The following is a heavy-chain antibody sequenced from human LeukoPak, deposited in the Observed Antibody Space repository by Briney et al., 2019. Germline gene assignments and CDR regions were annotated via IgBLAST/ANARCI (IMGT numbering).Heavy chain of an antibody. CDR3: ARDGTGDLDY. V-gene: IGHV4-30-4*08. J-gene: IGHJ4*02. D-gene: IGHD7-27*01. CDR1: GFTFSSYA. CDR2: IYYSGST. Sequence: LRLSCAASGFTFSSYAMSWIRQPPGKGLEWIGYIYYSGSTYYNPSLKSRVTISVDTSKNQFSLKLSSVTAADTAVYYCARDGTGDLDYWGQGTLVTVSS.